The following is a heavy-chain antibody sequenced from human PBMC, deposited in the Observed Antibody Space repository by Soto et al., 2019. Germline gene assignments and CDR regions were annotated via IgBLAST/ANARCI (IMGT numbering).Heavy chain of an antibody. CDR3: ARDAGRATMVRGVISLGGMDV. D-gene: IGHD3-10*01. CDR2: LWYDGSNK. J-gene: IGHJ6*02. V-gene: IGHV3-33*01. CDR1: GFTFSSYG. Sequence: QVQLVESGGGVVQPGRSLRLSCAASGFTFSSYGMHWVRQAPGKGLEWVAVLWYDGSNKYYADSVKGRFTISRDNSKNTLYLQMNSLRAEATAVYYCARDAGRATMVRGVISLGGMDVWGQGTTVTVSS.